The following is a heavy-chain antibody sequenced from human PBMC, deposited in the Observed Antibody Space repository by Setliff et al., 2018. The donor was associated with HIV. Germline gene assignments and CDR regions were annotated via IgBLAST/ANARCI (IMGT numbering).Heavy chain of an antibody. V-gene: IGHV3-30*06. CDR1: ELTFTFRSFA. CDR2: ISYDGSRT. CDR3: ATARIPTGGVSTSLDY. D-gene: IGHD3-3*01. J-gene: IGHJ4*02. Sequence: GGSLRLSCAASELTFTFRSFAMHWVRQAPGKGLGWVSVISYDGSRTYYADSVKGRFAISRDNSKNTVYLELNSLKPEDTAEYYCATARIPTGGVSTSLDYWGQGTLVTVPS.